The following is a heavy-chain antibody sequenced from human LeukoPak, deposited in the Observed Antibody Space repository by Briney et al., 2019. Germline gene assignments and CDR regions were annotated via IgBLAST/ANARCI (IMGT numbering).Heavy chain of an antibody. CDR1: GGTFSSYA. CDR2: IIPIFGTA. V-gene: IGHV1-69*05. Sequence: GASVKVSCKASGGTFSSYAISWVRQAPGQGLEWMGGIIPIFGTANYAQNFQGRVTLTRDTSTSTVYMELSSLRSEDTAVYYCARSKGGRGYSYGRYNWFDPWGQGTLVTVSS. D-gene: IGHD5-18*01. J-gene: IGHJ5*02. CDR3: ARSKGGRGYSYGRYNWFDP.